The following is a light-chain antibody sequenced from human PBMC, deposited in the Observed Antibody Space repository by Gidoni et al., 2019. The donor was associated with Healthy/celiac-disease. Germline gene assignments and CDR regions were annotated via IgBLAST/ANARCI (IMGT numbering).Light chain of an antibody. CDR2: DAS. CDR1: QDISNY. Sequence: DIQMTQSPSSLSESVGAIVTIHCQASQDISNYLKWYQQKPGKAPKLLIYDASNLETGVPSRFSGSGSGTDFTFTISSLQAEDIATYYCQQYDNLPTFGGGTKVEIK. CDR3: QQYDNLPT. V-gene: IGKV1-33*01. J-gene: IGKJ4*01.